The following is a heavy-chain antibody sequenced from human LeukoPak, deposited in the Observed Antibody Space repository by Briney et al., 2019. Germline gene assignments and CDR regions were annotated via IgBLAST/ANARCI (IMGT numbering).Heavy chain of an antibody. CDR1: GFTFGDYA. J-gene: IGHJ4*02. Sequence: PGGSLRLSCTASGFTFGDYAMSWIRQPPGKGLEWIGEINHSGSTNYNPSLKSRLTISVDTSKNQFSLKLSSVTAADTAVYYCARFGSGWWYNDYWGQGTLVTVSS. CDR2: INHSGST. CDR3: ARFGSGWWYNDY. V-gene: IGHV4-34*01. D-gene: IGHD6-19*01.